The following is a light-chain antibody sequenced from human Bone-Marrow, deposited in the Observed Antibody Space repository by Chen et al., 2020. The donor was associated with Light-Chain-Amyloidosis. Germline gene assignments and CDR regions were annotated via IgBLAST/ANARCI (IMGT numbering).Light chain of an antibody. V-gene: IGLV2-14*01. CDR1: SSDIGGHDF. CDR2: EVV. Sequence: QSALTQPASVSGSPGQSITISCTGTSSDIGGHDFVSWYQQYPGKAPKLLIYEVVIRPSGVSTRFSGSKSGNTASLTVSGLQAEDEGTYYCSSYTRTSTLWVFGGGTNLAVL. J-gene: IGLJ3*02. CDR3: SSYTRTSTLWV.